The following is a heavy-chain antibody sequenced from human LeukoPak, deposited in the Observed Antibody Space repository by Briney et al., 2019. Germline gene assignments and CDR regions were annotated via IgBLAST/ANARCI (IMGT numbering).Heavy chain of an antibody. Sequence: SVKVSCKASGGTFSSYAISWVRQAPGQGLEWMGGIIPIFGTANYAQKFQGRVTITADESTSTAYMELSSLRSEDTAVYYCARDHGVRYYGSGSWYYFAYWGQGTLVTVSS. J-gene: IGHJ4*02. CDR3: ARDHGVRYYGSGSWYYFAY. CDR2: IIPIFGTA. CDR1: GGTFSSYA. V-gene: IGHV1-69*13. D-gene: IGHD3-10*01.